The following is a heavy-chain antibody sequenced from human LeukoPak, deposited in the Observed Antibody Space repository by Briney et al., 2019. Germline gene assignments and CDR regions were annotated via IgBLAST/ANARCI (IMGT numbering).Heavy chain of an antibody. V-gene: IGHV5-10-1*01. CDR1: GYRFTSHW. CDR3: ARSSGYSSSWYP. D-gene: IGHD6-13*01. Sequence: GESLKISCKGSGYRFTSHWINWVRQMPGKGLEWMGRIDPSDSYTNYSPSFQGHVTISADKSISTAYLLWTSLKASDAAMYYCARSSGYSSSWYPWGQGTLVTVSS. CDR2: IDPSDSYT. J-gene: IGHJ5*02.